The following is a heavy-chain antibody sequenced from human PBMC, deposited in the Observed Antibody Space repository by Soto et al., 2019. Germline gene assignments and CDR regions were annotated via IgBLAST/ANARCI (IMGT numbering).Heavy chain of an antibody. D-gene: IGHD3-10*01. Sequence: VAYPETCRERYGYSFTNYWIAWMRERQEKGLQWMALIYPGDEDTRSSPSFQGQVTISADKSISTAYLQWSGLKASDTAMYDCARGTGLDYWGQGTLGT. V-gene: IGHV5-51*01. J-gene: IGHJ4*02. CDR3: ARGTGLDY. CDR1: GYSFTNYW. CDR2: IYPGDEDT.